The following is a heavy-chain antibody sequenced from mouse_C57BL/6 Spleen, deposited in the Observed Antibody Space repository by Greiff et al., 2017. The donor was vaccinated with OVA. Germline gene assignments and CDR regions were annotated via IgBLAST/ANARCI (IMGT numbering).Heavy chain of an antibody. Sequence: QVQLQQSGSELRSPGSSVKLSCKDFDSEVFPIAYMSWVRQKPGHGFEWIGGILPSIGRTIYGEKFEDKATLDADTLSNTAYLELNSLTSEDSAIYYCARKGANYSNYVDWYFDVWGTGTTVTVSS. CDR3: ARKGANYSNYVDWYFDV. CDR2: ILPSIGRT. D-gene: IGHD2-5*01. CDR1: DSEVFPIAY. J-gene: IGHJ1*03. V-gene: IGHV15-2*01.